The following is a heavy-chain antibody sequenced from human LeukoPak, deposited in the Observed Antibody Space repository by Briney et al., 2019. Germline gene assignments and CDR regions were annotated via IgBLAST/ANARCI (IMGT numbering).Heavy chain of an antibody. V-gene: IGHV3-66*01. J-gene: IGHJ4*02. Sequence: GGSLRRSCAASGFTVSSNYMSWVRQAPGKGLEWVSVIYSGGSTYSADSVKGRFTISRDNSKNTVYLQMNSLRAEDTAVYYCARERVFNWNYWFDYWGQGTLVTVSS. D-gene: IGHD1-7*01. CDR2: IYSGGST. CDR3: ARERVFNWNYWFDY. CDR1: GFTVSSNY.